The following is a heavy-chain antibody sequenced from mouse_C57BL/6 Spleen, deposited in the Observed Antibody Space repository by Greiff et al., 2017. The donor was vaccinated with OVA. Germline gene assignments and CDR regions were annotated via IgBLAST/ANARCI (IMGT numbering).Heavy chain of an antibody. CDR3: ARYNPYGNYWYFDG. D-gene: IGHD2-1*01. Sequence: EVKLVESGGGLVQPGGSLSLSCAASGFTFTDYYMSWVRQPPGKALEWLGFIRNKANAYTTEYSASVKGRFTISRDNSQIILYLQMSALRAEDSATYYCARYNPYGNYWYFDGWGTGTTVTVSS. J-gene: IGHJ1*03. CDR1: GFTFTDYY. V-gene: IGHV7-3*01. CDR2: IRNKANAYTT.